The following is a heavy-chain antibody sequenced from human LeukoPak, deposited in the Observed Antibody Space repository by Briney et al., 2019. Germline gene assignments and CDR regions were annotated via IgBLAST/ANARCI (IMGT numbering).Heavy chain of an antibody. Sequence: PSETLSLTCTVSGGSISSSSYYWSWVRQPPGKGLEWIGYIYYSGSTNYNPSLKSRVTVSVDTSKNQFSLKLSSVTAADTAVYYCASLAEYSYGYGVFDYWGQGTLVTVSS. V-gene: IGHV4-61*01. CDR3: ASLAEYSYGYGVFDY. J-gene: IGHJ4*02. CDR2: IYYSGST. CDR1: GGSISSSSYY. D-gene: IGHD5-18*01.